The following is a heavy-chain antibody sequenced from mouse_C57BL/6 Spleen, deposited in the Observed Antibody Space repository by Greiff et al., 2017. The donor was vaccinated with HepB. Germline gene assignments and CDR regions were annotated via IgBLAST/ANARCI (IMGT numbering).Heavy chain of an antibody. D-gene: IGHD1-1*01. Sequence: EVQLVESGGDLVKPGGSLKLSCAASGFTFSSYGMSWVRQTPDKRLEWVATISSGGSYTYYPDSVKGRFTISRDNAKNTLYLQMSSLKSEDTAMYYCARHGYYYGSFYWYFDVWGTGTTVTVSS. CDR2: ISSGGSYT. CDR3: ARHGYYYGSFYWYFDV. J-gene: IGHJ1*03. CDR1: GFTFSSYG. V-gene: IGHV5-6*01.